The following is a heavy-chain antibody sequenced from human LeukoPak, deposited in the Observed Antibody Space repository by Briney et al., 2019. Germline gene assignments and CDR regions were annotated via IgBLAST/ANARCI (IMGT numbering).Heavy chain of an antibody. D-gene: IGHD5-18*01. V-gene: IGHV3-30*03. CDR1: GFTFSSYG. Sequence: PGGSLRLSCAASGFTFSSYGMHWARQAPGKGLEWVAVISYDGSNKYYADSVKGRFTISRDNSKNTLYLQMNSLRAEDTALYYCARDLQGILINSYGYYFDYWGQGTLVTVSS. CDR2: ISYDGSNK. J-gene: IGHJ4*02. CDR3: ARDLQGILINSYGYYFDY.